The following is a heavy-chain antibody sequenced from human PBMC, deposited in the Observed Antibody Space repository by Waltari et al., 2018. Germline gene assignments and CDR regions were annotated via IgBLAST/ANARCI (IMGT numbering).Heavy chain of an antibody. V-gene: IGHV6-1*01. CDR2: TYYRSDWYS. D-gene: IGHD3-10*01. CDR1: GDSVPTSSSS. CDR3: AREKVFGAADY. Sequence: QIQLQLSGPGLVKPSQTLSLTCAISGDSVPTSSSSWSWLRQSPSRGLEWLGRTYYRSDWYSDYAVSLKSRITITSDTSGNQFSLQVDSVTPEDTAIYYCAREKVFGAADYWGQGVPVTVSS. J-gene: IGHJ4*02.